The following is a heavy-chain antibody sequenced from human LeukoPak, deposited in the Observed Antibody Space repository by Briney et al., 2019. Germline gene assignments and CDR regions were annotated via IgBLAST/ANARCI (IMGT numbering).Heavy chain of an antibody. CDR3: ARTGSTGGY. V-gene: IGHV4-61*01. D-gene: IGHD1-1*01. CDR1: DGSVNGGNYY. Sequence: SETLSLTCTVSDGSVNGGNYYCSWTRQSPGKGLEWIGYIHYSGSTVYNPSLKSRVTMSIDTSKNQFSLNLSSVTAADTAVYYCARTGSTGGYWGQGTLVTVSS. CDR2: IHYSGST. J-gene: IGHJ4*02.